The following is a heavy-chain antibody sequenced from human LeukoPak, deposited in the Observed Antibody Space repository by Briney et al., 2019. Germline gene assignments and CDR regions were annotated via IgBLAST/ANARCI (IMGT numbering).Heavy chain of an antibody. CDR3: ARGAYYDSSGAFDY. J-gene: IGHJ4*02. CDR1: GCSISSYY. Sequence: PSETLSLTCTVSGCSISSYYWSWIRQPAGKGLEWIGRIYTSGSTNYNPSLKSRVTMSVDTSKNQFSLKLSSVTAADTAVYYCARGAYYDSSGAFDYWGQGTLVTVSS. V-gene: IGHV4-4*07. D-gene: IGHD3-22*01. CDR2: IYTSGST.